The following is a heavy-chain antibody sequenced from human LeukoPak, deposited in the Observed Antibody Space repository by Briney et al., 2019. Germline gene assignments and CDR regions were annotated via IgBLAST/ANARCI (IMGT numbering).Heavy chain of an antibody. CDR3: ARDRGDGDYNFLWDY. CDR1: GYTFTYYY. Sequence: ASVKVSCKASGYTFTYYYMHWVRQAPGQGLEWMGWINPDSGGTNYAQKFQGRVTMTSDTSINTAYMELSRLRSDDTAVYYCARDRGDGDYNFLWDYWGQGTLVTVSS. D-gene: IGHD4-17*01. V-gene: IGHV1-2*02. J-gene: IGHJ4*02. CDR2: INPDSGGT.